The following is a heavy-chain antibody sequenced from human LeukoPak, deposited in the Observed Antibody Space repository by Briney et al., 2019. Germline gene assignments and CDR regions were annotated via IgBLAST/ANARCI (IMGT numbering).Heavy chain of an antibody. D-gene: IGHD3-22*01. CDR2: IYYSGST. V-gene: IGHV4-59*01. CDR1: GGSISSYY. J-gene: IGHJ4*02. CDR3: ARETGYYDSSGYYGGFDY. Sequence: SETLSPTCTVSGGSISSYYWSWIRQPPGKGLEWIGYIYYSGSTNYNSSLKSRVTISVDTSKNQFSLKLSSVTAADTAVYYCARETGYYDSSGYYGGFDYWGQGTLVTVSS.